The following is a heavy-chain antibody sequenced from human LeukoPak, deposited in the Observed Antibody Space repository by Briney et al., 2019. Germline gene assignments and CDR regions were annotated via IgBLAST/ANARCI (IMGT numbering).Heavy chain of an antibody. CDR3: ARDTRYYYGSGSYYRYFDY. CDR1: GFTFSSYE. J-gene: IGHJ4*02. D-gene: IGHD3-10*01. Sequence: GGSLRLSCAASGFTFSSYEMNWVRQAPGKGLEWVSYISSSGSTIYYAYSVKGRFTISRDNAKNSLYLQMNSLRAEDTAVYYCARDTRYYYGSGSYYRYFDYWGQGTLVTVSS. CDR2: ISSSGSTI. V-gene: IGHV3-48*03.